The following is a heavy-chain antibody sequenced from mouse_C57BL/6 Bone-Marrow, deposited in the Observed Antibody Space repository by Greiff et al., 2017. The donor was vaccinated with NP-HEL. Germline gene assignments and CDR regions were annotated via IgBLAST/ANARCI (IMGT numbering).Heavy chain of an antibody. CDR3: ARRATGSSYDWYFDV. D-gene: IGHD1-1*01. CDR1: GFNIKDYY. Sequence: EVQLQQPGAELVKPGASVKLSFPASGFNIKDYYMHWLKQRPAQGLEGIGRFDAEDGAPTFAPQFQGTAPLTEDTSSNTAYLQLSSLTSEDTAVYYCARRATGSSYDWYFDVWGTGTTVTVSS. CDR2: FDAEDGAP. V-gene: IGHV14-2*01. J-gene: IGHJ1*03.